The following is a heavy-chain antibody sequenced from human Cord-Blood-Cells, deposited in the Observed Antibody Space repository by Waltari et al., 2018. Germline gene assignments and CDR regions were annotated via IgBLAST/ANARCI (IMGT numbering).Heavy chain of an antibody. D-gene: IGHD2-2*01. Sequence: QVQLVESGAGVVQPGRSLRLSCAASGFTFSSYAMHWVRQAPGKGLEWVAVISYDGSNKDYADYVKGRFTSSRDNSKNTLYLQMNSLRAEDTAVYYCARGDCSSTSCSTDYYYGMDVWGQGTTVTVSS. V-gene: IGHV3-30-3*01. J-gene: IGHJ6*02. CDR1: GFTFSSYA. CDR3: ARGDCSSTSCSTDYYYGMDV. CDR2: ISYDGSNK.